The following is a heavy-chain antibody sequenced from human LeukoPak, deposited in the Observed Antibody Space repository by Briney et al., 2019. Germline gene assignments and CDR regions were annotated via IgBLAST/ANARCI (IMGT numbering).Heavy chain of an antibody. Sequence: ASVKVSCKASGYTFTSYDINWVRQATGQGLEWMGWMNPNSGNTGYAQKFQDRVTITRNTSISTAYMELSSLRSEDTAVYYCARDNYGSGSYSHYYYYYYMDVWGKGTTVTVSS. J-gene: IGHJ6*03. CDR2: MNPNSGNT. CDR1: GYTFTSYD. CDR3: ARDNYGSGSYSHYYYYYYMDV. D-gene: IGHD3-10*01. V-gene: IGHV1-8*03.